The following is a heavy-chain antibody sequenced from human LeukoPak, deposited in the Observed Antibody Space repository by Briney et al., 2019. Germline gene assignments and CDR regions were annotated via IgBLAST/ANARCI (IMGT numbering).Heavy chain of an antibody. CDR2: ISGSGGST. Sequence: GGSLRLSCAASGFTFSSYAMSWVRQAPGKGLEWVSAISGSGGSTYYADSVKGRFTISRDNSKNTLYLQMNSLRAEDTAVYYCAKGPIRRRDGYNSDYWGQGTLVTVSS. D-gene: IGHD5-12*01. CDR3: AKGPIRRRDGYNSDY. CDR1: GFTFSSYA. J-gene: IGHJ4*02. V-gene: IGHV3-23*01.